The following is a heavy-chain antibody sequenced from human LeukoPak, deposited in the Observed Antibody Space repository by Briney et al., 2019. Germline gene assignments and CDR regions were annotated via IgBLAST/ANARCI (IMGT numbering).Heavy chain of an antibody. D-gene: IGHD4-17*01. CDR3: ARDYGNYFDY. Sequence: SETLSLTCTVSGGSISSYYWSWIRQPPGKGLEWIAYIYYSGSTNYNPSLKSRVTISVDTSKNQFSLKLSSVTAADTAVYYCARDYGNYFDYWGQGTLVTVSS. V-gene: IGHV4-59*01. CDR2: IYYSGST. CDR1: GGSISSYY. J-gene: IGHJ4*02.